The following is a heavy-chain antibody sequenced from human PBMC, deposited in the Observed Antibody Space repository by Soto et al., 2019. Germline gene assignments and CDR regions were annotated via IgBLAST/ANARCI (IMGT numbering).Heavy chain of an antibody. CDR2: VYHTGNT. V-gene: IGHV4-59*01. Sequence: QVQLQESGPGLVKPSEPLYLTCTVSGVSITPYYWTWIRHPPGKGLEWIGYVYHTGNTYYNPSLKCRVTISLDTSKNQVSLRLKSVTAADTAVYYCAREQYNWKLWGQGTLVTVSS. CDR1: GVSITPYY. D-gene: IGHD1-20*01. J-gene: IGHJ4*02. CDR3: AREQYNWKL.